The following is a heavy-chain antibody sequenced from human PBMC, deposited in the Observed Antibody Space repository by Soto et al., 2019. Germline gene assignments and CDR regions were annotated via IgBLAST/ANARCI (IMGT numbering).Heavy chain of an antibody. J-gene: IGHJ4*02. Sequence: PGGSLRLSCAASGFTFSTYAMTWVRQAPGRWLEWVSTILHDETPFYTDSVKGRFTISRDNVRGTLYLQMNGLRVEDAALYFCAKDLFPTSGQRFFFESWGQGXLVTVYS. D-gene: IGHD2-21*01. CDR3: AKDLFPTSGQRFFFES. CDR1: GFTFSTYA. CDR2: ILHDETP. V-gene: IGHV3-23*01.